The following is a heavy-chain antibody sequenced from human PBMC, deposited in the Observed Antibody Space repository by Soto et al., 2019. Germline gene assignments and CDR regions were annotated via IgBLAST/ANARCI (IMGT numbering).Heavy chain of an antibody. D-gene: IGHD3-3*01. CDR3: AKGQISVFGVVIIPDWFDP. J-gene: IGHJ5*02. Sequence: PGGSLRLSCAASGFTFTRYSMNWVRQAPGKGLEWVSSISSTTNYIYYGDSMKGRFTISRDNAKNSLYLEMNSLRAEDTAVYYCAKGQISVFGVVIIPDWFDPWGQGTLVTVSS. CDR1: GFTFTRYS. V-gene: IGHV3-21*04. CDR2: ISSTTNYI.